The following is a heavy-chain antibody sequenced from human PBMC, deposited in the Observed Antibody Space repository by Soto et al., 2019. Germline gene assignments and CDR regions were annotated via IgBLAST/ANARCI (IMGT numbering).Heavy chain of an antibody. CDR1: GFSFSSYD. D-gene: IGHD3-3*01. J-gene: IGHJ6*04. CDR3: AITYYDFDV. CDR2: VSRNGINT. Sequence: EEQLVQSAGGLVQPGGSLRLSCAASGFSFSSYDLFWVRQAPGKGLEYVSAVSRNGINTYYANSVKGRFTISRDNSKNIMYLQMGTLRAEDMAVYYCAITYYDFDVWGKGTTVIVSS. V-gene: IGHV3-64*01.